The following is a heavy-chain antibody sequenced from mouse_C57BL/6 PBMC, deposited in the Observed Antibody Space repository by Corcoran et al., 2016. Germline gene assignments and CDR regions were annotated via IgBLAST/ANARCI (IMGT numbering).Heavy chain of an antibody. J-gene: IGHJ1*03. CDR2: INTYSGVP. CDR3: ARRGVVAHWYFDV. D-gene: IGHD1-1*01. CDR1: GYTFTTYG. V-gene: IGHV9-3*01. Sequence: QIQLVQSGPELKKPGETVKISCKASGYTFTTYGMSWVKQAPGKGLKWMGWINTYSGVPTYADDFKGRFAFSLETSASTAYLQINNLKNEDTATYFCARRGVVAHWYFDVWGTGTTVTVSS.